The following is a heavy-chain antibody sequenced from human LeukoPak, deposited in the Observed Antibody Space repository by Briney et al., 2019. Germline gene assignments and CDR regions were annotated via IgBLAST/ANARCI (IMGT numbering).Heavy chain of an antibody. D-gene: IGHD1-1*01. V-gene: IGHV1-2*02. CDR2: ITPNSGAT. Sequence: ASVKVSCKASGFTFTGHYMHWVRQAPGQGPEWMGWITPNSGATNYSQRFQGRIIMTRDTSISTAYMELSRLRSDDTAVYYCATHPLHWNDGLDAFDVWGQGTMITVSS. J-gene: IGHJ3*01. CDR1: GFTFTGHY. CDR3: ATHPLHWNDGLDAFDV.